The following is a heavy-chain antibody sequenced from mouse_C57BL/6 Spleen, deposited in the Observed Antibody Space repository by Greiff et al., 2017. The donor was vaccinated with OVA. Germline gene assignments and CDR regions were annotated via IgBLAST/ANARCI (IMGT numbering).Heavy chain of an antibody. CDR2: IYPGDGDT. V-gene: IGHV1-80*01. J-gene: IGHJ3*01. D-gene: IGHD2-4*01. CDR3: ARPRDYDRAWFAY. Sequence: VKLVESGAELVKPGASVKISCKASGYAFSSYWMNWVKQRPGKGLEWIGQIYPGDGDTNYNGKFKGKATLTADKSSSTAYMQLSSLTSEDSAVYFCARPRDYDRAWFAYWGQGTLVTVSA. CDR1: GYAFSSYW.